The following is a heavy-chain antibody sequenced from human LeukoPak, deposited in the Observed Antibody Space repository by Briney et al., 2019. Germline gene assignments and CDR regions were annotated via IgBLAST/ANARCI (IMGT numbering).Heavy chain of an antibody. Sequence: SETLSLTCTVSGGSISSYYWSWIRQPAGKGLEWIGRIYTSGSTNYNPSLKSRVTVSVDTSKNQFSLKLSSVTAADTAVYYCARGHYYGSGRPPGYWGQGTLVTVSS. CDR3: ARGHYYGSGRPPGY. J-gene: IGHJ4*02. CDR1: GGSISSYY. V-gene: IGHV4-4*07. CDR2: IYTSGST. D-gene: IGHD3-10*01.